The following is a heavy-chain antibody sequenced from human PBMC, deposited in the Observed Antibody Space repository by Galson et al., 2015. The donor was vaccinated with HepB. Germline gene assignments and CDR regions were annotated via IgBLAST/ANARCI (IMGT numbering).Heavy chain of an antibody. CDR2: INHSGST. CDR3: ARRRITMVRGAGGARYMDV. D-gene: IGHD3-10*01. J-gene: IGHJ6*03. Sequence: SATLSLTCAVYGGSFSGYYWSWIRQPPGKGLEWIGEINHSGSTNYNPSLKSRVTISVDTSKNQFSLKLSSVTAADTAVYYCARRRITMVRGAGGARYMDVWGKGTTVTVSS. V-gene: IGHV4-34*01. CDR1: GGSFSGYY.